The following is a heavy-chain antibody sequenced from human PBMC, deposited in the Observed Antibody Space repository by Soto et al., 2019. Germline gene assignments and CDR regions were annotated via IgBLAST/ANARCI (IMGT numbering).Heavy chain of an antibody. CDR1: GGSFSGYY. V-gene: IGHV4-34*01. J-gene: IGHJ4*02. CDR3: ARGLGGITFGGVSPNDY. D-gene: IGHD3-16*01. CDR2: INHSGST. Sequence: SETLSLTCAVFGGSFSGYYWSWIRQPPGKGLEWIGEINHSGSTNYNPSLKSRVTISVDTSKNQFSLKLSSVTAADTAVYYCARGLGGITFGGVSPNDYWGQGTLVTVSS.